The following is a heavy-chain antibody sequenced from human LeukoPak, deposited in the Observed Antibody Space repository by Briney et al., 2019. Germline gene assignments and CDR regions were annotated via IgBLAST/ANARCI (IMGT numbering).Heavy chain of an antibody. CDR1: GYSISSGFY. CDR2: IYHSGNT. D-gene: IGHD3-16*02. Sequence: PSETLSLTCTVAGYSISSGFYWGWIRQPPGKGLEWIGSIYHSGNTYYNPSLKSRVDMSVDTSKNQFSLELNSVTAADTAVYYCARDLTFAGPVVVRVGYWGQGILVTVSS. V-gene: IGHV4-38-2*02. J-gene: IGHJ4*02. CDR3: ARDLTFAGPVVVRVGY.